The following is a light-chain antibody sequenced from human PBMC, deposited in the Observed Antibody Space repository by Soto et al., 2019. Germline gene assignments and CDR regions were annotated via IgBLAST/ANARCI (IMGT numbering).Light chain of an antibody. V-gene: IGKV2-30*01. CDR1: QSLVYSDGNTY. J-gene: IGKJ2*01. Sequence: DVVMTQSPLSLPVTLGQPASISCRSSQSLVYSDGNTYLNWFQQRPGQSPRRLIYKVSNRDSGVPDRFSGSGSGTDFTLKISRVEAEDVGVYYFMQGTHQTRIPFGQGTKLEIK. CDR2: KVS. CDR3: MQGTHQTRIP.